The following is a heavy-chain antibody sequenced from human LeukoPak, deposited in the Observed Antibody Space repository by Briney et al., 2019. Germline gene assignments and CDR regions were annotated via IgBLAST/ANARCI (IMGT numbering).Heavy chain of an antibody. J-gene: IGHJ5*02. CDR1: GGPFSGYY. D-gene: IGHD5-18*01. V-gene: IGHV3-23*01. Sequence: ETLSLTCAVYGGPFSGYYWSWIRQAPGKGLEWVSGIGGGGGSSYYADSVKGRFTISRDNSKNTLYLQMNSLRAEDTAVYYCAKDPEQLEAPYNWFDPWGQGTLVTVSS. CDR3: AKDPEQLEAPYNWFDP. CDR2: IGGGGGSS.